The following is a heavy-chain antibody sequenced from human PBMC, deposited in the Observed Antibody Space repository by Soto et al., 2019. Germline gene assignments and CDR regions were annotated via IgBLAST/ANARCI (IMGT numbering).Heavy chain of an antibody. J-gene: IGHJ4*02. CDR1: GGSISSGDYY. D-gene: IGHD3-3*01. CDR2: IYYSGST. Sequence: SETLSLTCTVSGGSISSGDYYWSWIRQPPGKGLEWIGYIYYSGSTYYNPSLKSRVTISVDTSKNQFSLKLSSVTAADTAVYYCARETYYDFWSGFDYWGQGTLVTVSS. CDR3: ARETYYDFWSGFDY. V-gene: IGHV4-30-4*01.